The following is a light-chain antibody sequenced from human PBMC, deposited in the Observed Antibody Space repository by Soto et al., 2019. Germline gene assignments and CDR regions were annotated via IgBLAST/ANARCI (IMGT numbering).Light chain of an antibody. CDR2: VAY. CDR1: QSVDRY. CDR3: QQRGKWPST. V-gene: IGKV3-11*01. Sequence: EVVLTQSPDTLSLSPGETATLSCRASQSVDRYVSWYQQKLGQAPSLLLYVAYTRATVVGARFTGSGSATYFSLTITRLEPEVFAVYYCQQRGKWPSTFGPGTKVEMK. J-gene: IGKJ2*02.